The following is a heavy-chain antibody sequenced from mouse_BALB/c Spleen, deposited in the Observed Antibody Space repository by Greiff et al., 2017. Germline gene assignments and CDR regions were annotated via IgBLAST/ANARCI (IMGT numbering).Heavy chain of an antibody. D-gene: IGHD3-1*01. CDR3: ARSGVYAMDY. Sequence: EVQGVESGGGLVQPGGSRKLSCAASGFTFSSFGMHWVRQAPEKGLEWVAYISSGSSTIYYADTVKGRFTISRDNPKNTLFLQMTSLRSEDTAMYYCARSGVYAMDYWGQGTSVTVSS. CDR1: GFTFSSFG. J-gene: IGHJ4*01. V-gene: IGHV5-17*02. CDR2: ISSGSSTI.